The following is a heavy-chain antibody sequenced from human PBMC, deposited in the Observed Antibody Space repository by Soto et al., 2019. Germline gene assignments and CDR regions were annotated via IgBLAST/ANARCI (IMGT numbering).Heavy chain of an antibody. D-gene: IGHD2-2*01. V-gene: IGHV3-23*01. CDR2: ISGSGGST. CDR3: AKSIGIVVVPAAMDRDY. CDR1: GFTFSSYA. Sequence: EVQLLESGGGLVQPGGSLRLSCAASGFTFSSYAMSWVRQAPGKGLEWVSAISGSGGSTYYADSVKGRFTISRDNYKNTLYLQMNSLRAEDTAVYYCAKSIGIVVVPAAMDRDYWGQGTLVTVSS. J-gene: IGHJ4*02.